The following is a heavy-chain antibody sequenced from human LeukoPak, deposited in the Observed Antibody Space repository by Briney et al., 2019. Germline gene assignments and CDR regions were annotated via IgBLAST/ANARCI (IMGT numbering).Heavy chain of an antibody. J-gene: IGHJ5*02. V-gene: IGHV4-39*07. CDR2: IYYSGST. CDR3: ARDCPYYDILTGYPNWFDP. Sequence: PSETLSLTCTVSGGSISSSSYYWGWIRQPPGKGLEWIGSIYYSGSTYYNPSLKSRVTISVDTSKNQFSLKLSSVTAADTAVYYCARDCPYYDILTGYPNWFDPWGQGTLVTVSS. CDR1: GGSISSSSYY. D-gene: IGHD3-9*01.